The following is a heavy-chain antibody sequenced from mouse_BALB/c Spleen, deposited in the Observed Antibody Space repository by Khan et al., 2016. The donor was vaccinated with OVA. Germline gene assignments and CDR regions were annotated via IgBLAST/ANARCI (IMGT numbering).Heavy chain of an antibody. V-gene: IGHV5-4*02. CDR3: TRGGYGAFGY. J-gene: IGHJ3*01. D-gene: IGHD2-14*01. CDR2: ISDGGSYT. CDR1: GFTFSDYY. Sequence: EVELVESGGGLVKPGGSLKLSCAASGFTFSDYYMYWVRQTPEKRLEWVATISDGGSYTYFPDSVGGRFPISRDNAKNNLYLQLISLKSEDTAMYYCTRGGYGAFGYWGQGTLVTVSA.